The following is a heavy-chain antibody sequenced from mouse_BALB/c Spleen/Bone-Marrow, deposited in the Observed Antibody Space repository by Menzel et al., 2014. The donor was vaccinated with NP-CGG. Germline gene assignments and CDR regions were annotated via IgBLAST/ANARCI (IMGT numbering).Heavy chain of an antibody. J-gene: IGHJ3*01. CDR2: INPSSGGT. Sequence: VQLQQSGAELVKPGVSVKLSCKASGYTFTSYYMYWVKQRPGQGLEWIGEINPSSGGTNFNEKVKSKATLTVDKSSSTAYMQRSSLTSEDSAVYYCTRSVPGFRYSGQGTLVPDSA. V-gene: IGHV1S81*02. CDR3: TRSVPGFRY. CDR1: GYTFTSYY.